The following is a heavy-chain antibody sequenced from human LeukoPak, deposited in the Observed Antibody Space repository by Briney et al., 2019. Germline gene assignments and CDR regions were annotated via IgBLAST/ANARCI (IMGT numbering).Heavy chain of an antibody. D-gene: IGHD5-18*01. J-gene: IGHJ4*01. CDR1: GFTFDDYA. Sequence: GRSLRLSCAASGFTFDDYAMHWVRQAPGKGLEWVSGLNWNSGGIVYADSVKGRFTISRDNSKNTLYLQMNSLRAEDTAVYYCAKGDKPVIAMVKFDYWGHGTLVTVSS. CDR2: LNWNSGGI. V-gene: IGHV3-9*01. CDR3: AKGDKPVIAMVKFDY.